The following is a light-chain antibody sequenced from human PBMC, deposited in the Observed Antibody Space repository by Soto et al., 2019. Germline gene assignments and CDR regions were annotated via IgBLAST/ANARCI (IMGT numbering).Light chain of an antibody. V-gene: IGKV3-20*01. CDR2: AAS. Sequence: EIVLTQSVGTLSLSPGERATLSCRASQTVRGNYLAWFQQKPGRAPRLLIYAASSKAAGVPDRFSGSGSGTDFSLTIYRLEPEDFAVYYCHHYGPEPWTVGQGTKVEMK. CDR1: QTVRGNY. CDR3: HHYGPEPWT. J-gene: IGKJ1*01.